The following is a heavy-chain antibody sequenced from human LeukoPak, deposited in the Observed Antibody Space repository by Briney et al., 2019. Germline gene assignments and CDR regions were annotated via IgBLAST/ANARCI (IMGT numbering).Heavy chain of an antibody. CDR1: GGSISSYY. CDR2: INHSGST. D-gene: IGHD1-14*01. V-gene: IGHV4-34*01. Sequence: SETLSLTCTVSGGSISSYYWSWIRQPPGKGLEWIGEINHSGSTNYNPSLKSRVTISVDTSKNQFSLKLSSVTAADTAVYYCAVNRYVVSWAYWGQGTLVTVSS. CDR3: AVNRYVVSWAY. J-gene: IGHJ4*02.